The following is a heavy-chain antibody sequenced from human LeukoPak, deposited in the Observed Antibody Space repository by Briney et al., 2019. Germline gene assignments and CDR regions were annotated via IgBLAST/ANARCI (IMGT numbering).Heavy chain of an antibody. J-gene: IGHJ4*02. CDR2: IYTSGST. CDR1: GGSISSGSYY. V-gene: IGHV4-61*02. D-gene: IGHD1-26*01. Sequence: KTSQTLSLTCTVYGGSISSGSYYWSWIRQPAGKGLEWIGRIYTSGSTNYNPSLKSRVTISVDTYKNQFSLKLSSVTAADTAVYYCARVLWELGEGYFDYWGQGTLVTVSS. CDR3: ARVLWELGEGYFDY.